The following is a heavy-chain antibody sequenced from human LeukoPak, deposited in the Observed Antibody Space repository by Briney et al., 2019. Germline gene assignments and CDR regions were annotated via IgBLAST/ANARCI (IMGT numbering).Heavy chain of an antibody. Sequence: ASVKVSCKASGYTFTDYSMHWVRQAPGQGLEWMGLINPKSGGTNYAQKFQGRVTMTRDTSIATTYMELSTLRSDDTAVYYCAPGTMTYDWWGQGTLVTVSS. J-gene: IGHJ4*02. CDR2: INPKSGGT. V-gene: IGHV1-2*02. CDR3: APGTMTYDW. CDR1: GYTFTDYS. D-gene: IGHD6-13*01.